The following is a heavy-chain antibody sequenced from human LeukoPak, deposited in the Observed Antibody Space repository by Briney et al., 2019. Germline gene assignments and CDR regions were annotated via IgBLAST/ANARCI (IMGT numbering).Heavy chain of an antibody. CDR3: AKCSASYYNDAFDI. CDR1: GFTFDNYA. D-gene: IGHD3-10*02. V-gene: IGHV3-23*01. CDR2: IRGGGAVT. J-gene: IGHJ3*02. Sequence: PGGSLRLSRAASGFTFDNYAMNWVRQAPGKGLEWLSYIRGGGAVTRYSDSVKGRFTISRDNSKNTLYLQMNHLRAEDTAIYYCAKCSASYYNDAFDIWGRGTMVTVSS.